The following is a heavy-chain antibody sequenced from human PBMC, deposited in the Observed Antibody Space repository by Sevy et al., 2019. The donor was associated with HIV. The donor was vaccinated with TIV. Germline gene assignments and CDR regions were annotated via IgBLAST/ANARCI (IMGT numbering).Heavy chain of an antibody. D-gene: IGHD5-18*01. CDR1: GFTLGDYA. CDR3: IRSRLLGYTAMVPDY. CDR2: MRSKAFAGTT. V-gene: IGHV3-49*04. Sequence: GGSLSLSCTTSGFTLGDYAMSWVRQAPGKGLEWVGFMRSKAFAGTTEYAASVKGRFTISTDDSKASAHLQMNSLRTEDTGVYYCIRSRLLGYTAMVPDYWGQGTLVTVSS. J-gene: IGHJ4*02.